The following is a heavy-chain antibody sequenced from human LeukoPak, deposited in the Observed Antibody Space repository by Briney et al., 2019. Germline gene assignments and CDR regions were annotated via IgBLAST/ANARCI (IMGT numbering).Heavy chain of an antibody. J-gene: IGHJ3*02. CDR2: INPNSGGT. CDR3: ARGYILNDAFDI. V-gene: IGHV1-2*02. CDR1: GYTFTGYY. D-gene: IGHD5-12*01. Sequence: ASVKVSCKDSGYTFTGYYMHWVRQAPGQGLEWMGWINPNSGGTNYAQKFQCRVTMTRDTSISTAYMELSRLRSDDTAVYYCARGYILNDAFDIWGQGTMVTVSS.